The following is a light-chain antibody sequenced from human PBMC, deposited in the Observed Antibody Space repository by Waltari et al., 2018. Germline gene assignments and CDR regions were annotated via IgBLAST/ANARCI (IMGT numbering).Light chain of an antibody. CDR2: DAS. CDR3: QQRSNWPPIT. J-gene: IGKJ5*01. V-gene: IGKV3-11*01. Sequence: EVVLTHSPATLSLSPGERATLSCRASRSVSSYLAWYQQKPGQAPRLLIYDASNRATGIPARFSGSGSGTDFTLTISTLEPEDFAVYYCQQRSNWPPITFGQGTRLEIK. CDR1: RSVSSY.